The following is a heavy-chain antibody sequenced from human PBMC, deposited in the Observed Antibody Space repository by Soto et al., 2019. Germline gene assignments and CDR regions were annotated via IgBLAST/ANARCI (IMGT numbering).Heavy chain of an antibody. Sequence: SETLSLTCTVSGGSISSSSFYWGWVRQPPGKGLEWIGNISHRGSTYYNPSLTSRVTISVDTSKNHFSLKLSSVTAADTAVYYCARDSHSGYDFDYWGQGTLVTVSS. V-gene: IGHV4-39*07. CDR3: ARDSHSGYDFDY. CDR2: ISHRGST. CDR1: GGSISSSSFY. D-gene: IGHD5-12*01. J-gene: IGHJ4*02.